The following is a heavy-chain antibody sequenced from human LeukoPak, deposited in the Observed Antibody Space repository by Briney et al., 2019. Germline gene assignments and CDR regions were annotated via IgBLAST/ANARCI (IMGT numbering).Heavy chain of an antibody. CDR3: ASPYCSGGYCYSGGY. J-gene: IGHJ4*02. V-gene: IGHV3-15*01. CDR1: GXTFSNAW. Sequence: GGSLRLSCAASGXTFSNAWMSWVRQAPGKGLEWVARIKSKTDGGTTDYAAPVRGRFTISRHNSKNTLYLQMNSLRAEDTAVYYCASPYCSGGYCYSGGYWGRGTLVTVSS. CDR2: IKSKTDGGTT. D-gene: IGHD2-15*01.